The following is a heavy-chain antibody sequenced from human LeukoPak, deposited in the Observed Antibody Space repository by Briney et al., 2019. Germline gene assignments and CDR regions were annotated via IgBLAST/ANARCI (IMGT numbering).Heavy chain of an antibody. Sequence: PGGSLRLSCAASGFTFSTYAMHWVRQAPGEGLEWVAVILYDGSNQYYTDSVKGRSTISRDNSRNTLYLQMNSLKVEDTAVYYCARDFRDYRDYVAYFDSWGQGTLVTVPS. V-gene: IGHV3-30-3*01. CDR2: ILYDGSNQ. J-gene: IGHJ4*02. CDR1: GFTFSTYA. D-gene: IGHD4-17*01. CDR3: ARDFRDYRDYVAYFDS.